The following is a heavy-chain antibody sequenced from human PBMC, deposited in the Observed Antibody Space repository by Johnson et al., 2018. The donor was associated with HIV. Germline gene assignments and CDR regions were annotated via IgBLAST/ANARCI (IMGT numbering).Heavy chain of an antibody. J-gene: IGHJ3*02. V-gene: IGHV3-30*03. CDR2: TSLDGGTK. CDR3: ARGIAVSNWVDI. Sequence: QVQLVESGGGVVRPGGSLRLSCAASGFTFDDYGMSWVRQAPGQGVQWVTSTSLDGGTKHYADSVKGRFTISRDNSKNTLYLQMNSLRAEDTTVYYCARGIAVSNWVDIWGQGTMVTVSS. D-gene: IGHD6-19*01. CDR1: GFTFDDYG.